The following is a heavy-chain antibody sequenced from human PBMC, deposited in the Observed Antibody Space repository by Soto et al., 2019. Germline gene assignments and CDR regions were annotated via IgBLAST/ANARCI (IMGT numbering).Heavy chain of an antibody. J-gene: IGHJ4*02. CDR2: ISGSGGST. CDR3: AKVEGNYYDSSGYSRGVDY. D-gene: IGHD3-22*01. CDR1: GFTFSSYA. V-gene: IGHV3-23*01. Sequence: GRSLRLSCAASGFTFSSYAMSWVRQAPGKGLEWVSAISGSGGSTYYADSVKGRFTISRDNSKNTLYLQMNSLRAEDTAVYYCAKVEGNYYDSSGYSRGVDYWGQGTLVTVSS.